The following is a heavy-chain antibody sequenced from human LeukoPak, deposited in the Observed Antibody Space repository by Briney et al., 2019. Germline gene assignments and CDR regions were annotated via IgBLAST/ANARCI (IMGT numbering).Heavy chain of an antibody. D-gene: IGHD2-21*01. Sequence: PGGSLRLSCAASGFTFSSYAMSWVRQAPGKGLAWLSEISVSGVSTYYAHSVRGRFTISRDNPKTTVYLQMNRLRAEDTAVYYCAKVLQYFDSGVRQRCFDLWGRGTLVTVSS. CDR3: AKVLQYFDSGVRQRCFDL. CDR1: GFTFSSYA. CDR2: ISVSGVST. J-gene: IGHJ2*01. V-gene: IGHV3-23*01.